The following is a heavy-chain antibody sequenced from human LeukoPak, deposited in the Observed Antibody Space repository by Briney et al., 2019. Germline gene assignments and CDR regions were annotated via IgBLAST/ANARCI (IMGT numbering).Heavy chain of an antibody. CDR1: GFTFNNYA. D-gene: IGHD3/OR15-3a*01. V-gene: IGHV3-9*01. CDR2: ISWNSGNI. Sequence: GGSLRLSCAASGFTFNNYAIHWVRQAPGKGLEWVSGISWNSGNIGYADSVKGRFTISRDNAKNSLYLQMNSLRAEDTAVYYCASLEDWFDYWGQGTLVTVSS. CDR3: ASLEDWFDY. J-gene: IGHJ4*02.